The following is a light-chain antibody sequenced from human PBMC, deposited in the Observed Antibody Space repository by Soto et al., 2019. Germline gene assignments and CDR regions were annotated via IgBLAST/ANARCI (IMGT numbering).Light chain of an antibody. J-gene: IGLJ1*01. CDR2: EVS. CDR3: SSYTSSTPYV. CDR1: SSDVGGYNY. V-gene: IGLV2-14*01. Sequence: QSALTQPASVSGSPGQSITISCTGTSSDVGGYNYVSWYQQHPGKAPKLMIYEVSNRPSGVSNRFSGSKSGNTASLTISGLQAEEEADYYCSSYTSSTPYVFATGTKVTVL.